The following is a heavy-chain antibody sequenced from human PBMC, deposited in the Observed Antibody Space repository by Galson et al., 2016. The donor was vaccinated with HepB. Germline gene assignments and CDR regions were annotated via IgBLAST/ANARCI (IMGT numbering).Heavy chain of an antibody. J-gene: IGHJ6*02. D-gene: IGHD5-24*01. V-gene: IGHV1-69*01. CDR3: ARVRDGYNHYYYYGMDF. CDR1: GGTFTSYA. Sequence: SCKASGGTFTSYAISWVRQAPGQGLEWMGGIIPIFGTSNYAQKFQGRVTITADESTSTAYMELSSLRSEDTAVYYCARVRDGYNHYYYYGMDFWGQGTTVTVSS. CDR2: IIPIFGTS.